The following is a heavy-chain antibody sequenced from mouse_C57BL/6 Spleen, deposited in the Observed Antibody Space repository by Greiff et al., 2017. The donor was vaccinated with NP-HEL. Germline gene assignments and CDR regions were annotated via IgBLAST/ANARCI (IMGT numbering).Heavy chain of an antibody. Sequence: EVKLMESGGGLVKPGGSLKLSCAASGFTFSDYGMHWVRQAPEKGLEWVAYISSGSSTIYYADTVKGRFTISRDNAENTLFLQMTSLRSEDTAMYYCATHPFAYWGQGTLVTVSA. CDR1: GFTFSDYG. V-gene: IGHV5-17*01. CDR2: ISSGSSTI. J-gene: IGHJ3*01. CDR3: ATHPFAY.